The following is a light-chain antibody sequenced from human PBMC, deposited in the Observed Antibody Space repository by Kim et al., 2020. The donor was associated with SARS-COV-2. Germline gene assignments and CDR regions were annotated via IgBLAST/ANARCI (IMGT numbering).Light chain of an antibody. CDR3: QQRWKWPQT. V-gene: IGKV3-11*01. J-gene: IGKJ2*01. CDR1: QTVTTY. Sequence: SLFPGERATLSSRASQTVTTYLAWYQQKPGQAPRLLIYDAFNRATGIPARFSGSGSGTDFTLTISSLEPEDIAVYYCQQRWKWPQTFGQGTKLEI. CDR2: DAF.